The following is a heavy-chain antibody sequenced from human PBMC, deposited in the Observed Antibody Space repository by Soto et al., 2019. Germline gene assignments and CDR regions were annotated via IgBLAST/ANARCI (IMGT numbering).Heavy chain of an antibody. D-gene: IGHD3-16*01. CDR3: ARDLSLSLTYNWFAP. CDR1: GYTFTSYG. CDR2: IIPIFGTA. J-gene: IGHJ5*02. V-gene: IGHV1-69*13. Sequence: SVKVSCKASGYTFTSYGISWVRQAPGQGLEWMGGIIPIFGTANYAQKFQGRVTITADESTSTAYMELSSLRSEDTAVYYCARDLSLSLTYNWFAPWGQGTRVPVSS.